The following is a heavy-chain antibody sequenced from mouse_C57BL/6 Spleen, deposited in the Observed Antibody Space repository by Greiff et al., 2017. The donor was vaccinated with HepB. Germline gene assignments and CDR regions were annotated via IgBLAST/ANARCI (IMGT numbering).Heavy chain of an antibody. Sequence: QVQLQQSGAELMKPGASVKLSCKATGYKFTGYWIEWVKPRPGHGLEWIGEVLPGRGSTNYNEKFKGKATFTADTSSNSSYMQLSSLTTEDSAIYYCASRADSDYWGQGTTLTVSS. CDR2: VLPGRGST. D-gene: IGHD3-3*01. CDR3: ASRADSDY. V-gene: IGHV1-9*01. CDR1: GYKFTGYW. J-gene: IGHJ2*01.